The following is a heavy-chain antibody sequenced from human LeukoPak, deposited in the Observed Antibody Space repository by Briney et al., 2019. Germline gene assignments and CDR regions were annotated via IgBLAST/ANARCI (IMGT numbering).Heavy chain of an antibody. V-gene: IGHV4-4*09. J-gene: IGHJ5*02. Sequence: PSETLSLTCTVSGGSISSYYWSWIRQPPGKGLEWIGYIYTSGSTNYNPSLKSRVTISVDTSKNQFSLKLSSVTAADTAVYYCARAFVNWFDPWGQGTLVTVSS. CDR2: IYTSGST. CDR1: GGSISSYY. D-gene: IGHD2-21*01. CDR3: ARAFVNWFDP.